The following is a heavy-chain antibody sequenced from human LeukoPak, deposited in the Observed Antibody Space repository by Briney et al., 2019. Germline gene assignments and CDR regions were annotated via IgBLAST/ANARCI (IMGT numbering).Heavy chain of an antibody. V-gene: IGHV4-39*01. CDR2: IYYSGST. D-gene: IGHD6-19*01. J-gene: IGHJ4*02. CDR1: GGSISSSSYY. CDR3: ARRESLKLAQWLVPGHFDY. Sequence: PSETLSLTCTVSGGSISSSSYYWGWIRQPPGKGLEWIGSIYYSGSTYYNPSLKSRVTISVDTSKNQFPLKLSSVTAADTAVYYCARRESLKLAQWLVPGHFDYWGQGTLVTVSS.